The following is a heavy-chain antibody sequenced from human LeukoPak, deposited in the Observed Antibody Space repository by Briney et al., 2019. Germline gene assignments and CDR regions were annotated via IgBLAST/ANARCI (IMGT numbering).Heavy chain of an antibody. V-gene: IGHV4-59*08. CDR2: MYSSGST. J-gene: IGHJ6*04. Sequence: MASETLSLTCTVSGDSFNGYYWGWIRQPPGKGLECVGYMYSSGSTAYNPSLKSRLSISIDTSKSQFSLTLSSVTAADTAVYFCARHVYGKGMYVWGKGTTVTVSS. D-gene: IGHD4-17*01. CDR3: ARHVYGKGMYV. CDR1: GDSFNGYY.